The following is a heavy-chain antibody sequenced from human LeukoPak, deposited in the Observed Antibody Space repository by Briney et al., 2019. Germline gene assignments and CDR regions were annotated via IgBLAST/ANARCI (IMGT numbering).Heavy chain of an antibody. D-gene: IGHD3-10*01. V-gene: IGHV4-31*03. J-gene: IGHJ4*02. CDR2: IYYSGST. CDR1: GGSISSGGYY. CDR3: AAWPPITMVRGVIIREGPYFDY. Sequence: PSETLSLTCTVSGGSISSGGYYWSWIRQHPGKGLEWIGYIYYSGSTYYNPSLKSRVTISVDTSKNQFSLKLSSVTAADTAVYYCAAWPPITMVRGVIIREGPYFDYWGQGTLVTVSS.